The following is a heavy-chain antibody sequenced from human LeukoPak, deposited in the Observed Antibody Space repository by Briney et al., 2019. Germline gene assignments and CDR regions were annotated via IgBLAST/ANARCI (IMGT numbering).Heavy chain of an antibody. V-gene: IGHV1-69*04. Sequence: SVKVSCKTSGGTFSTSAITWARQAPGQGLEWMGRIIPVLNITTYAQRFQGRVTITADTSTSTVYMELSSLRSEETAVYYCARDQGLTAPPPYGLDVWGQGTTVIVSS. CDR2: IIPVLNIT. D-gene: IGHD5-18*01. CDR1: GGTFSTSA. J-gene: IGHJ6*02. CDR3: ARDQGLTAPPPYGLDV.